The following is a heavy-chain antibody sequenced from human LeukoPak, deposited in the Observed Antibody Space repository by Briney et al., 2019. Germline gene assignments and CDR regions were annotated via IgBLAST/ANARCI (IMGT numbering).Heavy chain of an antibody. Sequence: SQTLSLTCTVSGGSISSGGHYWSWIRQHPGKGLEWIGYIYYSGSTYYNPSLKSRVTISVDTSKNQFSLKLSSVTAADTAVYYCARGRGYDSSGFAFDIWGQGTMVTVSS. CDR2: IYYSGST. CDR1: GGSISSGGHY. J-gene: IGHJ3*02. CDR3: ARGRGYDSSGFAFDI. D-gene: IGHD3-22*01. V-gene: IGHV4-31*03.